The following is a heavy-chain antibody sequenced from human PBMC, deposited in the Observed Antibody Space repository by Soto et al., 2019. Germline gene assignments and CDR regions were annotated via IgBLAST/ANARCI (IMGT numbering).Heavy chain of an antibody. Sequence: QVQLVQSGAEVKKPGASVKVSCKASGYTFTGYYMHWVRQAPGQGLEWMGWINPNSGGTNYAQKLQGWVTMTRDTSISTAYMELSRLRSDDTAVYYCAREGAVAGRVGYFDYWGQGTLVTVSS. CDR2: INPNSGGT. CDR1: GYTFTGYY. J-gene: IGHJ4*02. V-gene: IGHV1-2*04. CDR3: AREGAVAGRVGYFDY. D-gene: IGHD6-19*01.